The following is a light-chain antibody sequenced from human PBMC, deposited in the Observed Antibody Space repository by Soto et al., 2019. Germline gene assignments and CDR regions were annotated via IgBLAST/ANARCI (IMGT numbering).Light chain of an antibody. V-gene: IGKV3-11*02. CDR1: ESVVRY. Sequence: EIVLTQSPVTLSLSPGDTATLYCRASESVVRYLAWYQQKPGQAPRLLIYDASKRATGIPARFSGSGYGRDFTLTISSLEPEDFAVYYCQQRSNWPLTFGGGTKVEIK. CDR2: DAS. CDR3: QQRSNWPLT. J-gene: IGKJ4*01.